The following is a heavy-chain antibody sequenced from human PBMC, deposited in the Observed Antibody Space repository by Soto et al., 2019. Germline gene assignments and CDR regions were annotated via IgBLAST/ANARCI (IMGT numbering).Heavy chain of an antibody. CDR2: IIPILGIA. V-gene: IGHV1-69*02. Sequence: ASVKVSCKASGGTFSSYTISWVRQAPGQGLEWMGRIIPILGIANYAQKFQGRVTITADKSTSTAYMELSSLRSEDTAVYYCAREGGGIYYYYYGMDVWGQGTTVTAP. D-gene: IGHD2-15*01. J-gene: IGHJ6*02. CDR3: AREGGGIYYYYYGMDV. CDR1: GGTFSSYT.